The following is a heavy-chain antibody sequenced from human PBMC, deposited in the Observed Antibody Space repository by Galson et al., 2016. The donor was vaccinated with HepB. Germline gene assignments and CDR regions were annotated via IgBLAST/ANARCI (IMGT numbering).Heavy chain of an antibody. D-gene: IGHD6-19*01. CDR1: GFPFHTSA. V-gene: IGHV3-23*01. CDR3: ARDRGYSGWSYFDY. CDR2: IRGSGTTT. Sequence: SLRLSCAASGFPFHTSAQNWVRPAPGKGLQWVSFIRGSGTTTFYTDSGKGRFTISRDKAKNSLYLQLNRLRADDTAVYYCARDRGYSGWSYFDYCGQGTLVTVSS. J-gene: IGHJ4*02.